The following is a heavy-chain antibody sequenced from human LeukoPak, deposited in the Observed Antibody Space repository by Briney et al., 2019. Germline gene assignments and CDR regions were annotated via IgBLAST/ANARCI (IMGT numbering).Heavy chain of an antibody. V-gene: IGHV4-34*01. J-gene: IGHJ4*02. D-gene: IGHD2-8*01. CDR2: INHSGST. Sequence: SETLSLTCAVYGGSFSGYYWSWIRQPPGKGLEWIGEINHSGSTNYNPSLKSRVTISVDTSKNQFSLKLSSVTAADMAVYYCARKNRLMLSSHFDYWGQGTLVTVSS. CDR3: ARKNRLMLSSHFDY. CDR1: GGSFSGYY.